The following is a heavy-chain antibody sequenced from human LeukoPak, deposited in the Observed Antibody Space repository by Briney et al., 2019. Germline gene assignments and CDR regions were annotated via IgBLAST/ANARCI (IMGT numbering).Heavy chain of an antibody. D-gene: IGHD4-11*01. CDR3: AKVGLTVTTILDYFDY. CDR1: GFTFSNYA. CDR2: VIGSSGST. Sequence: GGSLRLSCAASGFTFSNYAMSWVRQAPGKGLEWVSTVIGSSGSTYYADSVEGRFAISRDNSKNTLYLHMNSLRPEDTAVYYCAKVGLTVTTILDYFDYWGQGALVTVSS. V-gene: IGHV3-23*01. J-gene: IGHJ4*02.